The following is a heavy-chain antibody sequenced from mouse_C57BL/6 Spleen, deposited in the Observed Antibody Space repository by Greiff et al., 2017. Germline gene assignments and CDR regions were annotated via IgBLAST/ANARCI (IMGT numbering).Heavy chain of an antibody. Sequence: QVQLQQPGAELVKPGASVKLSCKASGYTFTSYWMHWVKQRPGQGLEWIGMIHPNSGSTNYNEKFKSKATLTVDKSSSTAYMQLSSLTSEESAVYYCARFGDYDPAYWGQGTLVTVSA. CDR1: GYTFTSYW. CDR3: ARFGDYDPAY. CDR2: IHPNSGST. V-gene: IGHV1-64*01. J-gene: IGHJ3*01. D-gene: IGHD2-4*01.